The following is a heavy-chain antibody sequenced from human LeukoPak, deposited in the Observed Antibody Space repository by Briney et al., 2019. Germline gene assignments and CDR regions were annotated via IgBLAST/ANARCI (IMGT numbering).Heavy chain of an antibody. D-gene: IGHD2-15*01. CDR3: ARDDCTGGSCPYNY. CDR1: GYTLTSYA. Sequence: ASVKVSCKASGYTLTSYAMHWVRQAPGLRLEWMGWIHAGNDNTKYSQNFQDRVTITRDTSANTAYMELTSLRSEDTAVYYCARDDCTGGSCPYNYWGQGTQVTVSS. V-gene: IGHV1-3*01. J-gene: IGHJ4*02. CDR2: IHAGNDNT.